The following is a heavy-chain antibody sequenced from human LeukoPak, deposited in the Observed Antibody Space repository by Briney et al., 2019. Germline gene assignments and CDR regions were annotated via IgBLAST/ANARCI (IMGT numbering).Heavy chain of an antibody. V-gene: IGHV3-74*01. Sequence: PGGSLRLSCAASGFTFSSYWMHWVRQAPGKGLVWVSRIDSDGSRISHGDFVRGRFTISRDNAKNSLYLQMNSLRAEDTAVYYCARSRLLTTPNWFDPWGQGTLVTVSS. J-gene: IGHJ5*02. CDR1: GFTFSSYW. CDR2: IDSDGSRI. CDR3: ARSRLLTTPNWFDP. D-gene: IGHD1/OR15-1a*01.